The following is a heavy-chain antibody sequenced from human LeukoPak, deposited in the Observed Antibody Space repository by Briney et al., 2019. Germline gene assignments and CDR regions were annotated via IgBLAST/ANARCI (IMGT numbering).Heavy chain of an antibody. J-gene: IGHJ4*02. CDR1: GGSFNTYG. Sequence: SVKVSCKASGGSFNTYGISWVRQAPGQGLEWMGRIIPTLSITNYAQKFRGRVTITADKSTTTAYMELSSLRSDDTAVYFCVRGFESGTSFVSDVDFWGQGSLVTVSS. V-gene: IGHV1-69*04. CDR2: IIPTLSIT. CDR3: VRGFESGTSFVSDVDF. D-gene: IGHD6-25*01.